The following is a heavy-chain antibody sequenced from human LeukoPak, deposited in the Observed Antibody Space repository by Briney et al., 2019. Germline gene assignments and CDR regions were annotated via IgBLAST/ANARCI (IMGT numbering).Heavy chain of an antibody. D-gene: IGHD6-19*01. CDR1: GGTFSSYA. J-gene: IGHJ5*02. CDR3: ASSGGWYNWFDP. CDR2: IIPIFGTA. Sequence: SVKVSCKASGGTFSSYAVSWVRQAPGQGLEWMGGIIPIFGTANYAQKFQGRVTITADESTSTAYMELSSLRSEDTAVYYCASSGGWYNWFDPWGQGTLVTVSS. V-gene: IGHV1-69*13.